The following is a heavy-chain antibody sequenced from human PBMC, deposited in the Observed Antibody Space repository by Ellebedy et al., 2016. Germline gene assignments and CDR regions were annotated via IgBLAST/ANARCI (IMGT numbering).Heavy chain of an antibody. J-gene: IGHJ5*02. V-gene: IGHV1-69*06. CDR1: GDTFSSYG. D-gene: IGHD3-22*01. CDR3: ARRRIDRRSQAWFDP. Sequence: SVKVSCXASGDTFSSYGIIWVRQAPGQGLEWMGGIIPAFGTANSAQRFQGRVTITADKSTSTVYMELSSLRSEDTAVYYCARRRIDRRSQAWFDPWGQGTLVTVSS. CDR2: IIPAFGTA.